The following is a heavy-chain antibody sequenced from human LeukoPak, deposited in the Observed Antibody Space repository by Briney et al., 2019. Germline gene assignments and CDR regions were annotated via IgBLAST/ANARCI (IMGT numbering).Heavy chain of an antibody. CDR2: MSYDGSNK. V-gene: IGHV3-30*09. CDR3: ARGRGGIVVVVRDAFDI. Sequence: PGGSLRLSCAASGFTFGTFAMHWVRQAPGKGLEWVAVMSYDGSNKYYADSVKGRFAISSDNSKNTLYLQMNSLRSEDTAVYYCARGRGGIVVVVRDAFDIWGQGTMVIVSS. CDR1: GFTFGTFA. D-gene: IGHD2-15*01. J-gene: IGHJ3*02.